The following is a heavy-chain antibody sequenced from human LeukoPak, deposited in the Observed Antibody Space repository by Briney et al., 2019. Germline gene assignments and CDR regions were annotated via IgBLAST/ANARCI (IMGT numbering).Heavy chain of an antibody. CDR3: ARHWETSSWYVDY. Sequence: PSETLSLTCGVSGGSISNTNWWSWVRPPPGQGLEWIGEISLTGLTHYNPSLKSRVTISVDTSKNQLSLKLSSVTAADTAVYYCARHWETSSWYVDYWGQGTLVTVSS. CDR1: GGSISNTNW. D-gene: IGHD6-13*01. J-gene: IGHJ4*02. CDR2: ISLTGLT. V-gene: IGHV4-4*02.